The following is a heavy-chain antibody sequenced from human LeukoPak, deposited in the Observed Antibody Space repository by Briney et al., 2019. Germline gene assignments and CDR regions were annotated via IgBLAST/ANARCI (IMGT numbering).Heavy chain of an antibody. Sequence: ASVKVSCKASGYTFTGYYMHWVRQAPGQGLEWMGWINTNTRNPTYAQGFTGRFVFSLDTSVSTAYLQISSLKAEDTAVYYCARDQRYCGGDCYDAFDIWGQGTMVTVSS. CDR1: GYTFTGYY. V-gene: IGHV7-4-1*02. CDR2: INTNTRNP. J-gene: IGHJ3*02. CDR3: ARDQRYCGGDCYDAFDI. D-gene: IGHD2-21*02.